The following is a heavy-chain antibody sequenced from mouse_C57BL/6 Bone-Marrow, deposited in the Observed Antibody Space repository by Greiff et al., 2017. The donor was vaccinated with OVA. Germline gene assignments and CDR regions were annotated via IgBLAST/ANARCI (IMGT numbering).Heavy chain of an antibody. CDR3: TRSRYYGSSYRFDY. V-gene: IGHV1-15*01. CDR2: IDPETGGT. CDR1: GYTFTDYE. D-gene: IGHD1-1*01. J-gene: IGHJ2*01. Sequence: VQVVESGAELVRPGASVTLSCKASGYTFTDYEMHWVKQTPVHGLEWIGAIDPETGGTAYNQKFKGKAILTADKSSSTAYMELRSLTSEDSAVYYCTRSRYYGSSYRFDYWGQGTTLTVSS.